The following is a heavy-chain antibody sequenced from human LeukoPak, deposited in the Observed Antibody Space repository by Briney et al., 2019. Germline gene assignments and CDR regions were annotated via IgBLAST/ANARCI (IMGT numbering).Heavy chain of an antibody. V-gene: IGHV1-24*01. CDR1: GYTLTELS. CDR2: FDPEDGET. J-gene: IGHJ4*02. CDR3: ARDPLWESAAGKTLDY. D-gene: IGHD6-13*01. Sequence: ASVKVSCKVSGYTLTELSMHWVRQAPGKGLEWMGGFDPEDGETIYAQKFQGRVTMTEDTSTDTAYMELSSLRSEDTAVYYCARDPLWESAAGKTLDYWGQGTLVTVSS.